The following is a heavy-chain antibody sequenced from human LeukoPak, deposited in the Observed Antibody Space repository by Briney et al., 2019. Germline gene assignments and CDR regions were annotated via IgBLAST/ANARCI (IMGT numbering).Heavy chain of an antibody. V-gene: IGHV1-8*01. CDR3: ARGTYSSGWYSALAPHGYYYYGMDV. CDR2: MNPNSGNT. D-gene: IGHD6-19*01. CDR1: GYTFTSYD. Sequence: GASVKVSCKASGYTFTSYDINWVRQATGQGLEWMGWMNPNSGNTGYAQKLQGRVTMTRNTSISTAYMELSSLRSEDTAVYYCARGTYSSGWYSALAPHGYYYYGMDVWGQGTTVTVSS. J-gene: IGHJ6*02.